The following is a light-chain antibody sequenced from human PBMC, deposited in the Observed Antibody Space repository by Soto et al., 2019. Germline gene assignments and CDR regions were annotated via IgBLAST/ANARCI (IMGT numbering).Light chain of an antibody. CDR3: QPRSNWPRT. CDR1: QSVSSY. J-gene: IGKJ1*01. CDR2: DAS. V-gene: IGKV3-11*01. Sequence: EIVLTQSPATPSLSPGERATLSCRASQSVSSYLAWYQQKVGQAPRLLIYDASNRATGIPARFSGSGSGTDFNLTISNLEPEDFAVYYCQPRSNWPRTFGQGTKVEIK.